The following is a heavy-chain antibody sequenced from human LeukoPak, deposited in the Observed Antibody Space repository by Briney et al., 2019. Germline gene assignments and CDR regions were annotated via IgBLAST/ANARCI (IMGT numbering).Heavy chain of an antibody. V-gene: IGHV3-15*01. Sequence: GGSLRLSCAASGFTFTNAWMTWVRQAPGKGPEWVGRIKSKGDGETTDYAAPVKGRFTMSRDDSKATLYLQMNSLKDEDTAVYYCATDLGLTMIRGVIVHWGQGALVTVSS. J-gene: IGHJ4*02. CDR1: GFTFTNAW. CDR2: IKSKGDGETT. D-gene: IGHD3-10*01. CDR3: ATDLGLTMIRGVIVH.